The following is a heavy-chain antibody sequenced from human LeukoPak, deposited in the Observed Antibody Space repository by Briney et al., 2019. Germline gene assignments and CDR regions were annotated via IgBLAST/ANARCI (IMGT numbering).Heavy chain of an antibody. CDR3: ARADSSGYYPVYDAFDI. CDR1: GYTFTSYY. D-gene: IGHD3-22*01. Sequence: EASVKVSCKASGYTFTSYYMHWVRQAPGQGLEWMGIINPSGGSTSYAQKFQGRVTMTRDTSTSTVYMELSSLRSEDTAVYYCARADSSGYYPVYDAFDIWGQGTMVTVSS. J-gene: IGHJ3*02. CDR2: INPSGGST. V-gene: IGHV1-46*01.